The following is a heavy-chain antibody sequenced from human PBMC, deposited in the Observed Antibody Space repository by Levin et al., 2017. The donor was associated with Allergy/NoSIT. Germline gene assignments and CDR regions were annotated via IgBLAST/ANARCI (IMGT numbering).Heavy chain of an antibody. D-gene: IGHD3-10*01. CDR1: GFTFSSYA. V-gene: IGHV3-30-3*01. J-gene: IGHJ6*02. Sequence: GESLKISCAASGFTFSSYAMHWVRQAPGKGLEWVAVISYDGSNKYYADSVKGRFTISRDNSKNTLYLQMNSLRAEDTAVYYCARAGGSGSYYNVRDHYYYYYGMDVWGQGTTVTVSS. CDR3: ARAGGSGSYYNVRDHYYYYYGMDV. CDR2: ISYDGSNK.